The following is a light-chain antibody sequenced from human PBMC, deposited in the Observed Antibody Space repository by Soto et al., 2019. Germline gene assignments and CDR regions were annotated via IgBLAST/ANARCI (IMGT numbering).Light chain of an antibody. J-gene: IGLJ3*02. CDR1: SSDVGGYKY. Sequence: QSALTQPASVSGSPGHSITISCTGTSSDVGGYKYISWYQHHSGKAPKLMIFEVSNRPSGVSHRFSGSKSGNTASLTISGLQAEDEADYYCSSYTINTWVFGGGTKLTVL. CDR2: EVS. V-gene: IGLV2-14*01. CDR3: SSYTINTWV.